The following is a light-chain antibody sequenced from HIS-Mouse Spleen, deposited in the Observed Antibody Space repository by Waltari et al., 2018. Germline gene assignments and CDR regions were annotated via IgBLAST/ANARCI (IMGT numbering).Light chain of an antibody. J-gene: IGLJ2*01. CDR3: YSTDSSGNHRV. V-gene: IGLV3-10*01. CDR2: EDS. CDR1: ALPKKY. Sequence: SYELTQPPSVSVSPGQTARITCSGDALPKKYATWYQQKSGQDPVLVIYEDSKRPSGLPERFSGSSSGTMATLTISGAQVEDEADYYCYSTDSSGNHRVFGGGTKLTVL.